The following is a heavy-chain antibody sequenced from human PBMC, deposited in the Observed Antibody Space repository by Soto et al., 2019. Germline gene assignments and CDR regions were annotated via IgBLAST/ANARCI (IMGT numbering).Heavy chain of an antibody. CDR3: ARGPSYSDSYFDY. CDR2: ISYDGSNK. Sequence: GGSLRLSCAASGFTFSSYGRHWVRQAPGKGLEWVAVISYDGSNKYYADSVEGRFTISRDNSKNTVYLQMNSLRLEDTAVYYCARGPSYSDSYFDYWGQGTLVTVSS. CDR1: GFTFSSYG. D-gene: IGHD4-17*01. J-gene: IGHJ4*02. V-gene: IGHV3-30*03.